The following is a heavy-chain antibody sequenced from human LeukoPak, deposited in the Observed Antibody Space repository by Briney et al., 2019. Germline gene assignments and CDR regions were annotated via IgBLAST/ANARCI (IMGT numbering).Heavy chain of an antibody. J-gene: IGHJ3*02. CDR1: GGSISSGGYY. CDR2: IYYSGST. CDR3: ARDSRTYSISSECDAFDI. D-gene: IGHD6-6*01. Sequence: PSETLSLTCTVSGGSISSGGYYWSWTRQHPGKGLEWIGYIYYSGSTYYNPSLKSRVTISVDTSKNQFSLKLSSVTAADTAVYYCARDSRTYSISSECDAFDIWGQGTMVTVSS. V-gene: IGHV4-31*03.